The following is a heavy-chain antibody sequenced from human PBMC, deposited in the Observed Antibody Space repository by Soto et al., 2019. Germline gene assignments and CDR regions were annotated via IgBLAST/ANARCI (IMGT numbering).Heavy chain of an antibody. V-gene: IGHV4-59*01. CDR1: GGSISSYY. CDR3: ARDCPSNYYGSSGYCHVDY. J-gene: IGHJ4*02. D-gene: IGHD3-22*01. Sequence: PSETVSLTCTVSGGSISSYYWSWIRQPPGKGLEWIGYIYYSGSTNYNPSLKSRVTISVDTSKNQFSLKLSSVTAADTAVYYCARDCPSNYYGSSGYCHVDYWGQGTLVTVSS. CDR2: IYYSGST.